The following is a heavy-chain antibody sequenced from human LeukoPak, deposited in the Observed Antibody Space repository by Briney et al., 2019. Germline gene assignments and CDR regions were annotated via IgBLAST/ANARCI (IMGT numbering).Heavy chain of an antibody. J-gene: IGHJ4*02. CDR2: IYYSGST. CDR1: GFTFSSYGMN. V-gene: IGHV4-39*01. CDR3: ASPGWYGGY. Sequence: PGGSLRLSCAASGFTFSSYGMNWVRQAPGKGLEWIGSIYYSGSTYYNPSLKSRVTISVDTSKNQFSLKLSSVTAADTAVYYCASPGWYGGYWGQGTLVTVSS. D-gene: IGHD6-13*01.